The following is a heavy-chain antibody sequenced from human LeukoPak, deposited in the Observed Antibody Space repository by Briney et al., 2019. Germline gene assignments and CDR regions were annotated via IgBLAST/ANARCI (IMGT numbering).Heavy chain of an antibody. CDR1: GFTFSDYY. D-gene: IGHD3-10*01. Sequence: KTGGSLRLSCAASGFTFSDYYMSWVRQAPGKGLEWVSYISTTGTTIFYADSVKGRFTISRDNAKNSLYLEMNNLRAEDAAVYYCAGCRWGSGPFLTLDYWGHGTLLTVAS. CDR3: AGCRWGSGPFLTLDY. CDR2: ISTTGTTI. J-gene: IGHJ4*01. V-gene: IGHV3-11*01.